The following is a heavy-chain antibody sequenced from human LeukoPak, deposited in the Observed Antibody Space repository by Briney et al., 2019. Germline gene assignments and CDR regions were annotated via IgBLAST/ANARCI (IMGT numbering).Heavy chain of an antibody. Sequence: ASVMVSCKASGYTFTSYYMHWVRQAPGQGLEWMGIINPSGGSTSYVQKFQGRVTMTRDTSTSTVYMELSSLRSEDTAVYYCARGAEGYYFDYWGQGTLVTVSS. V-gene: IGHV1-46*01. CDR2: INPSGGST. CDR3: ARGAEGYYFDY. J-gene: IGHJ4*02. CDR1: GYTFTSYY.